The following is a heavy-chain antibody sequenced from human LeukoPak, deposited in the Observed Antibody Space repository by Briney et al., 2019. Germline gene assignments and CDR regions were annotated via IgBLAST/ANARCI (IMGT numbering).Heavy chain of an antibody. V-gene: IGHV3-23*01. J-gene: IGHJ4*02. CDR2: ISGNGGST. CDR3: ANAGRDSSSTISCGMDV. Sequence: GGSLRLSCAASGFTFTNHTMSWVRQAPGKGLEWVSTISGNGGSTYYADSVKGRFTISRDNSKNTLYLQMNSLRAEDTAVYYCANAGRDSSSTISCGMDVWGQGTLVTVSS. CDR1: GFTFTNHT. D-gene: IGHD6-13*01.